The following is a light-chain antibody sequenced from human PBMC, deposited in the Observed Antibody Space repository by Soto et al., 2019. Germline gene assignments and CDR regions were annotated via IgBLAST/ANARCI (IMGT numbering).Light chain of an antibody. V-gene: IGKV1-5*01. CDR2: DAS. CDR3: QQYNSYSPRNP. Sequence: DIQMTQSPSTLSASVGDRVTITCRASQSISSWLAWYQQKPGKAPKLLIYDASSLESGVPSRFSGSGSGTEFTLTISSLQPDDFATYYCQQYNSYSPRNPFGQGTKLEIK. CDR1: QSISSW. J-gene: IGKJ2*01.